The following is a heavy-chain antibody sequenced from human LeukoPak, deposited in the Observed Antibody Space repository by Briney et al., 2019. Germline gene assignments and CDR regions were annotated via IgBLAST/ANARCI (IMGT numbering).Heavy chain of an antibody. V-gene: IGHV4-39*07. CDR2: IYYSGST. Sequence: SETLSLTCTVSGGSISSSSYYWGWIRQPPGKGLEWIGSIYYSGSTYYNPSLKSRVTISVDTSKNRFSLKLSSVTAADTAVYYCARVVVVVAARINWFDPWGQGTLVTVSS. J-gene: IGHJ5*02. CDR3: ARVVVVVAARINWFDP. CDR1: GGSISSSSYY. D-gene: IGHD2-15*01.